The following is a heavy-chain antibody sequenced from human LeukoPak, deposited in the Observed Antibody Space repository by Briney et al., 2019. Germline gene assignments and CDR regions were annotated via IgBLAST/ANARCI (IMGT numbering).Heavy chain of an antibody. D-gene: IGHD1-26*01. V-gene: IGHV3-11*04. CDR3: ARGGSASYYYYCYMDV. CDR1: GFTFSDYY. Sequence: GGSLRLSCAASGFTFSDYYMSWIRQAPGKGLEWVSYISSSGSTIYYADSVKGRFTISRDNAKNSLYLQMNSLRAEDTAVYYCARGGSASYYYYCYMDVWGKGTTVTVSS. CDR2: ISSSGSTI. J-gene: IGHJ6*03.